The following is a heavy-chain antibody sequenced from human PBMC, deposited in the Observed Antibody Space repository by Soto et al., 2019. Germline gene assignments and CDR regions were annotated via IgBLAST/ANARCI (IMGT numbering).Heavy chain of an antibody. Sequence: GGSLRLSCAASGFTFSSYSMNWVRQAPGKGLEWVSSISSSSSYIYYADSVKGRFTISRDNAKNSLYLQMNSLRAEDTAVYYCARGIHYDILTGSFDYWGQGTLVTVSS. V-gene: IGHV3-21*01. CDR1: GFTFSSYS. J-gene: IGHJ4*02. CDR2: ISSSSSYI. D-gene: IGHD3-9*01. CDR3: ARGIHYDILTGSFDY.